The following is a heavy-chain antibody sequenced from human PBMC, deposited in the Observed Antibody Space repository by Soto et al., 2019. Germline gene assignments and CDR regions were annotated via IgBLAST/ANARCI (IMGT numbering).Heavy chain of an antibody. CDR2: IWYDGSNK. Sequence: QVQLVESGGGVVQPGRSLRLSCAASGFTFSSYGMHWVRQAPGKGLEWVAVIWYDGSNKYYADSVKGRFTISRDNSKNTLYLQMNRLRAEDTAVYYCARDGGLGLYCSSTSCSSFDYWGQGTLVTVSS. CDR1: GFTFSSYG. CDR3: ARDGGLGLYCSSTSCSSFDY. J-gene: IGHJ4*02. V-gene: IGHV3-33*01. D-gene: IGHD2-2*01.